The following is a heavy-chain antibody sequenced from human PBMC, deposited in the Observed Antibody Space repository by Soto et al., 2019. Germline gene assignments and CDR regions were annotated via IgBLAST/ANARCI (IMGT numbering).Heavy chain of an antibody. D-gene: IGHD4-17*01. CDR1: GGSVSDKTYY. V-gene: IGHV4-61*01. CDR2: VYYSGTT. J-gene: IGHJ4*02. CDR3: ARTTAVPNTLRSRYFFDY. Sequence: SETLSLTCSVSGGSVSDKTYYWSLILQPTWKRLEWIGYVYYSGTTNYNPALKSRVTISVDLSKNRLSLRLSSVTTADTALYYCARTTAVPNTLRSRYFFDYWGQGTLVTVSS.